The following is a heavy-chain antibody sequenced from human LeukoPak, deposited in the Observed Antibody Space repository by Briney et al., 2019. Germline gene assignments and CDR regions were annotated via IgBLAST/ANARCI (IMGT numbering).Heavy chain of an antibody. V-gene: IGHV3-21*01. Sequence: GGSLRLSCAASGFTFSSYSMNWVRQAPGKGLEWVSSISSSSSYIYYADSVKGRFTISRDNAKNSLYLQMNSLRAEDTAVYYCARGGARYPYGMDVWGQGTTVTVSS. CDR3: ARGGARYPYGMDV. D-gene: IGHD2-2*02. CDR2: ISSSSSYI. CDR1: GFTFSSYS. J-gene: IGHJ6*02.